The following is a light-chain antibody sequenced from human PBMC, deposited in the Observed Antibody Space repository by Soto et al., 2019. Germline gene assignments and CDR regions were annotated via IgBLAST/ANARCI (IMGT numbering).Light chain of an antibody. J-gene: IGLJ1*01. CDR3: ASSTSDSLYV. CDR2: KVT. CDR1: SSDVGGNKY. Sequence: QSALTQPASVSGSPGQSITISCTGTSSDVGGNKYVSWYQQYPGKVPKLLINKVTNRPSGVSYRFSGSKSGNTASLTISALLAEDEDDYFCASSTSDSLYVFGTGTKLTVL. V-gene: IGLV2-14*01.